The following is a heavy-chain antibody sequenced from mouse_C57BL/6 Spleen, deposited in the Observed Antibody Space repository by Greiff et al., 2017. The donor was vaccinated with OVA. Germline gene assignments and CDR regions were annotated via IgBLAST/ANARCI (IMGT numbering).Heavy chain of an antibody. CDR3: ARVYDGYQAMDY. CDR2: ILPGGGST. V-gene: IGHV1-9*01. Sequence: QVQLQQSGAELMKPGASVKLSCKATGYTFTGYWIEWVKQRPGHGLEWIGEILPGGGSTNYNEKFKGKATFTADTSSNTAYMQLSSLTTEDSAIYYCARVYDGYQAMDYWGQGTSVTVSS. D-gene: IGHD2-3*01. J-gene: IGHJ4*01. CDR1: GYTFTGYW.